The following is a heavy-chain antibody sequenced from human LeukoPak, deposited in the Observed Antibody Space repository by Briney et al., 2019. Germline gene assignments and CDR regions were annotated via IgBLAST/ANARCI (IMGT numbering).Heavy chain of an antibody. V-gene: IGHV3-53*01. Sequence: GGSLRLSCAASGFTVSDYYMSWIRQAPGKGLEWVSAVNGGGTTIYADSVKGRFTISRDNSKNTLYLQMNSLSADDTAVYYCARGGYTYAFDPWGQGTLVTVSS. J-gene: IGHJ5*02. D-gene: IGHD5-18*01. CDR2: VNGGGTT. CDR1: GFTVSDYY. CDR3: ARGGYTYAFDP.